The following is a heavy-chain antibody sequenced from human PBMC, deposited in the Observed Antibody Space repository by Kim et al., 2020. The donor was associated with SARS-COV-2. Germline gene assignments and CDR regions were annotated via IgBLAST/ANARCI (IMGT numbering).Heavy chain of an antibody. Sequence: SVKVSCKASGGTFSSYAISWVRQAPGQGLEWMGGIIPIFGTANYAQKFQGRVTITADESTSTAYMELSSLRSEDTAVYYCAREVIVVVPADWKPWFDPWGQGTLVTVSS. D-gene: IGHD2-2*01. J-gene: IGHJ5*02. CDR1: GGTFSSYA. CDR2: IIPIFGTA. CDR3: AREVIVVVPADWKPWFDP. V-gene: IGHV1-69*13.